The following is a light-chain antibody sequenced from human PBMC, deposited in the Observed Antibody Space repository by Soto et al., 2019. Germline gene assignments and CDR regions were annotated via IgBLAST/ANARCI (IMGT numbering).Light chain of an antibody. CDR1: QSVTNDY. J-gene: IGKJ5*01. CDR3: QQYGSSPIT. Sequence: EIVLTQSPGILSLSPGERATLSCRARQSVTNDYLAWYQHKPGQAPRLLIYGASSGATDIPDRFSGSGSGTDFTLTISRLEPEDFAVYYCQQYGSSPITFGPGTRLEIK. V-gene: IGKV3-20*01. CDR2: GAS.